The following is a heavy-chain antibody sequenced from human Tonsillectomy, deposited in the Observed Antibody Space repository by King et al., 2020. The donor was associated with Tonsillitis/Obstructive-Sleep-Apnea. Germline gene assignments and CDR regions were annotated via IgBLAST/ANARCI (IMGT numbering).Heavy chain of an antibody. D-gene: IGHD2-2*01. CDR1: GFTFSSYS. Sequence: VQLVESGGGLVQPGGSLRLSCAASGFTFSSYSMNWVRQAPGKGLEWVSYISSSSSTIYYADSVKGRFTISTDNAKNSLYLQMNSLRDEDTAVYYCARRYCSSTSCYGAFDIWGQGTMVTVSS. V-gene: IGHV3-48*02. J-gene: IGHJ3*02. CDR3: ARRYCSSTSCYGAFDI. CDR2: ISSSSSTI.